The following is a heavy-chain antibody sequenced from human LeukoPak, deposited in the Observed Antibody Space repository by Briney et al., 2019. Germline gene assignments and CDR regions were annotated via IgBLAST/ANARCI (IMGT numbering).Heavy chain of an antibody. J-gene: IGHJ4*02. CDR3: AKDGATAMAFDY. Sequence: PGGSLRLSCAASGFTFSSYGMYWVRQAPGKGLEWVAVISYDGSNKYYADSVKGRFTISRDNSKNTLYLQMNSLRAEDTAVYYCAKDGATAMAFDYWGQGTLVTVSS. V-gene: IGHV3-30*18. CDR2: ISYDGSNK. D-gene: IGHD5-18*01. CDR1: GFTFSSYG.